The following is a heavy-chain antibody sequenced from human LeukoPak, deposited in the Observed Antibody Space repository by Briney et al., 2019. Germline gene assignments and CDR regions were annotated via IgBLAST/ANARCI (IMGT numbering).Heavy chain of an antibody. Sequence: GGSLRLSCAASGFTFSSYEMNWVRQAPGKGLEWGSYISSSGSTIYYADSVKGRFTISRDNAKNSLYLQMNSLRAEDTAVYYCAKERIIAAADKWQWDYWGQGTLVTVSS. D-gene: IGHD6-13*01. CDR2: ISSSGSTI. J-gene: IGHJ4*02. V-gene: IGHV3-48*03. CDR3: AKERIIAAADKWQWDY. CDR1: GFTFSSYE.